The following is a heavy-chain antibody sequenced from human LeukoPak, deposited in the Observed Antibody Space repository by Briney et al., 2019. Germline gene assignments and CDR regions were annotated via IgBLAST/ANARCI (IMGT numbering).Heavy chain of an antibody. CDR3: AKDAVVVVVAATRRPLGY. J-gene: IGHJ4*02. D-gene: IGHD2-15*01. CDR2: ISGSGGST. Sequence: GGSLRLSCAASGFTFSSYAMSWVRQAPGKGLEWVSAISGSGGSTYYADSVKGRFTISRDNSKNTLYLQMNSLRAEDTAVYYCAKDAVVVVVAATRRPLGYWGQGTLVTVSS. V-gene: IGHV3-23*01. CDR1: GFTFSSYA.